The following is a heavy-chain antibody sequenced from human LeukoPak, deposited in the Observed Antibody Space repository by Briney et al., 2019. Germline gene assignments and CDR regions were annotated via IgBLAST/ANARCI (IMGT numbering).Heavy chain of an antibody. J-gene: IGHJ4*02. CDR3: ASESYRNSFDY. D-gene: IGHD1-7*01. Sequence: GESLKISCKGSGYRFTSYWIGWVRQMPGKGLEWMGIIYPGDSDTRYSPSFQGQVTISADTSISTAYMELSRLRSDDTAVYYCASESYRNSFDYWGQGTLVTVSS. CDR1: GYRFTSYW. CDR2: IYPGDSDT. V-gene: IGHV5-51*01.